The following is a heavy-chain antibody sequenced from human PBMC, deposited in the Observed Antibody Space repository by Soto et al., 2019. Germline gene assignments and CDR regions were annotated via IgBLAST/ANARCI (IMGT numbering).Heavy chain of an antibody. Sequence: GGSLRLSCAASGFTFSSYSMNWVRQAQGKGLEWVSYISSSSSTIYYADSVKGRFTISRDNAKNSLYLQMNSLRAEDTAVYYCARERKVAEGYYYYMDVWGKGTTVTVSS. V-gene: IGHV3-48*01. CDR2: ISSSSSTI. D-gene: IGHD5-12*01. CDR1: GFTFSSYS. CDR3: ARERKVAEGYYYYMDV. J-gene: IGHJ6*03.